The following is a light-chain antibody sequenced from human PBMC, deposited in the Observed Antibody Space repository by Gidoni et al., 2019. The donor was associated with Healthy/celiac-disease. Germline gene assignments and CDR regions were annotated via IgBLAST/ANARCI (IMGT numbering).Light chain of an antibody. V-gene: IGKV4-1*01. CDR2: WAS. CDR3: QQYYSTLWT. Sequence: DLVMTQSPDSLAVSLGERATINCKSSKSVLYSSNNKNYLAWYQQKPGQPPKLLIYWASTRESGVPDRFSGSGSGTDFTLTISSLQAEDVAVYYCQQYYSTLWTFGQGTKVEIK. J-gene: IGKJ1*01. CDR1: KSVLYSSNNKNY.